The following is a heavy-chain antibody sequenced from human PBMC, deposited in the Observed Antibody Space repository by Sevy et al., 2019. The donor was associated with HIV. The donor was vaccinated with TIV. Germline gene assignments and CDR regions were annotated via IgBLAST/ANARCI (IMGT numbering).Heavy chain of an antibody. CDR2: IYSGGST. J-gene: IGHJ6*02. Sequence: GGSLRLSCAASGFTVSSNYMSWVRQAPGKGLEWVSVIYSGGSTYYADSVKGRFTISRDNSKNTLYLQMNSLRAEDMAVYYCARVSAGYGSGLNYYYGMDVWGQGTTVTVS. D-gene: IGHD3-10*01. CDR1: GFTVSSNY. CDR3: ARVSAGYGSGLNYYYGMDV. V-gene: IGHV3-53*01.